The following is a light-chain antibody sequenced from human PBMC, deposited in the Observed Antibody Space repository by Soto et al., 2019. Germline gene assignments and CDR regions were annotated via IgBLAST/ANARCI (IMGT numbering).Light chain of an antibody. CDR3: QQLNSYPLT. CDR1: QSVSSD. Sequence: EIVMTQSPATLSVSPGEIATLSCRASQSVSSDLAWYQQKPGRAPRLLIYGASTRATGIPARFSGSGSGTDFTLTISSLQPEDFATYYCQQLNSYPLTVGGGTKVDIK. J-gene: IGKJ4*01. CDR2: GAS. V-gene: IGKV3-15*01.